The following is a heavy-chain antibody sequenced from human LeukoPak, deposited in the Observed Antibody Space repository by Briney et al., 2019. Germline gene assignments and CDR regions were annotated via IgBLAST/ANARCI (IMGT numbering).Heavy chain of an antibody. J-gene: IGHJ4*02. Sequence: GGSLRLSCAASGFTFSSYGMHWVRQAPGKGLGWVAVISYDGSNKYCADSVKGRFTISRDNSKNTLYLQMNSLRAEDTAVYYCAKDRHPYGDYLPNDYWGQGTLVTVSS. CDR3: AKDRHPYGDYLPNDY. CDR1: GFTFSSYG. V-gene: IGHV3-30*18. D-gene: IGHD4-17*01. CDR2: ISYDGSNK.